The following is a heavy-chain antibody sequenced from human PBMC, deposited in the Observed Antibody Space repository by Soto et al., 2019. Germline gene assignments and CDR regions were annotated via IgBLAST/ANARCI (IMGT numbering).Heavy chain of an antibody. CDR2: ISGSGGST. Sequence: EVQLLESGGGLVQPGGSLRLSCAASGFTFSSYAMSWVRQAPGKGLEWVSAISGSGGSTYYADSVKGRFTISRDNSKNTLYLQMNSLRAEDTAVYYCAKAVSMVRGVWDDAFDIWGQGTMVTVSS. CDR1: GFTFSSYA. J-gene: IGHJ3*02. D-gene: IGHD3-10*01. CDR3: AKAVSMVRGVWDDAFDI. V-gene: IGHV3-23*01.